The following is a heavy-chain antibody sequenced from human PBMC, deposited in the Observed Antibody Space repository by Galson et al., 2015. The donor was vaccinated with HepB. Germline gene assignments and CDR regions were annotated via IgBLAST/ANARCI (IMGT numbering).Heavy chain of an antibody. CDR3: AKGPGIAVAKRYFDY. D-gene: IGHD6-19*01. CDR1: GFNFGNHA. J-gene: IGHJ4*02. V-gene: IGHV3-9*01. Sequence: SLRLSCAASGFNFGNHAMHWVRQAPGKGLEWVSGISWNNGDIGYADSVEGRFTISRDNAKNSPYLQMNSLRVEDTALYYCAKGPGIAVAKRYFDYCGQGTLVTVSS. CDR2: ISWNNGDI.